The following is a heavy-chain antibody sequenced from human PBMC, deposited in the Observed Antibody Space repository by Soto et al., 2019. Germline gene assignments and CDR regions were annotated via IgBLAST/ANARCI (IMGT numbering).Heavy chain of an antibody. Sequence: SETLSLTCAVYGGSFSGYYWSWSRQPPGKGLEWIGEINHSGSTNYNPSLKSRVTISVDTSKNQFSLKLSSVTAADTAVYYCASGSRYSSSWSAYYYYYGMDVWGQGTTVTVSS. CDR3: ASGSRYSSSWSAYYYYYGMDV. CDR2: INHSGST. D-gene: IGHD6-13*01. CDR1: GGSFSGYY. J-gene: IGHJ6*02. V-gene: IGHV4-34*01.